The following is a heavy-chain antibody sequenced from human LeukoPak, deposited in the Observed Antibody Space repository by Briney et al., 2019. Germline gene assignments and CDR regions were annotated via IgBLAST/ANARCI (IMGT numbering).Heavy chain of an antibody. CDR2: VSTNDGNT. CDR3: AILSHSPEEYFDY. J-gene: IGHJ4*02. V-gene: IGHV1-18*01. Sequence: ASVKVSCKASGYTFTNYHIAWVRQAPGQGLEWMGWVSTNDGNTVYAQRLQGRVTMTRDTSTSTVYMELSSLRSEDTAVYYCAILSHSPEEYFDYWGQGTLVTVSS. D-gene: IGHD6-13*01. CDR1: GYTFTNYH.